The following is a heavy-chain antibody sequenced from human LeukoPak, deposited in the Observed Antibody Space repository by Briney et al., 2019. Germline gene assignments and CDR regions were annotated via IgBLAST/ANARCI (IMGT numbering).Heavy chain of an antibody. Sequence: ASVNVSCRASGYTFTIYYMHWVRQARGQGLEWMGIINPSGGSTSYAQKFQGRVTMTRDTATSTVYMELSSLRSEDTAVYYCAREGSSGWYGYWGQGTLVTVSS. D-gene: IGHD6-19*01. J-gene: IGHJ4*02. V-gene: IGHV1-46*01. CDR3: AREGSSGWYGY. CDR2: INPSGGST. CDR1: GYTFTIYY.